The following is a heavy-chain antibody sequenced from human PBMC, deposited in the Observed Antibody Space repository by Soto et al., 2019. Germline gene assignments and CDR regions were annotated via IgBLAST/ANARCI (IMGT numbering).Heavy chain of an antibody. CDR2: ISRDGTNT. V-gene: IGHV3-43*01. Sequence: PGGSLRLSCAASGFTFDDYNMHWFRQAPGKGLEWVSLISRDGTNTNYAESVKGRFTISRDNSKNSLYLQMNSLRTEDTALYYCVKETYYYDVSSYYPLGSWGQGTLVTVSS. CDR3: VKETYYYDVSSYYPLGS. J-gene: IGHJ5*02. CDR1: GFTFDDYN. D-gene: IGHD3-22*01.